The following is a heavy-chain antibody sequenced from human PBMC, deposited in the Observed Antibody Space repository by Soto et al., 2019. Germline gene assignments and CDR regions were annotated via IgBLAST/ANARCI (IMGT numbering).Heavy chain of an antibody. D-gene: IGHD3-3*01. J-gene: IGHJ4*02. Sequence: ASVKVSCKASGYTFTSYGISWVRQAPGQGLEWMGWISAYNGNTNYAQKLQGRVTMTTDTSTSTAYMELRSLRSDDTAVYYCARLLYYDFWSASDYWGQGTLVTVSS. CDR3: ARLLYYDFWSASDY. CDR1: GYTFTSYG. V-gene: IGHV1-18*01. CDR2: ISAYNGNT.